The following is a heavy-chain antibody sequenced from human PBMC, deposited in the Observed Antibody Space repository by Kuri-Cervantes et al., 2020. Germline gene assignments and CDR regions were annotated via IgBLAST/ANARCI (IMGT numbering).Heavy chain of an antibody. D-gene: IGHD5-12*01. J-gene: IGHJ4*02. V-gene: IGHV1-69*05. Sequence: SVKVSCKASGYTFTGYYMNWVRQAPGQGLEWMGGIIPIFGTANYAQKFQGRVTITRDTSASTAYMELSSLRSEDTAVYYCARSLSARGYSGYDWDASFFDYWGQGTLVTVSS. CDR1: GYTFTGYY. CDR2: IIPIFGTA. CDR3: ARSLSARGYSGYDWDASFFDY.